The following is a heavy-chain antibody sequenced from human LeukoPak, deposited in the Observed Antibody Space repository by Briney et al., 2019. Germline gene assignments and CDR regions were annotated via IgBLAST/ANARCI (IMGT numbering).Heavy chain of an antibody. CDR2: LNGGRT. CDR1: GFTFSNYA. D-gene: IGHD2-2*03. V-gene: IGHV3-23*01. Sequence: GGSLRLSCVASGFTFSNYAMSWVRQAPGKGLELIAALNGGRTFFQDSVRGRFTISRDNSKNTLYLQLNSLRGDDTAVYYCVKEVTGYGYFDYWGRGTLVTVSS. CDR3: VKEVTGYGYFDY. J-gene: IGHJ4*02.